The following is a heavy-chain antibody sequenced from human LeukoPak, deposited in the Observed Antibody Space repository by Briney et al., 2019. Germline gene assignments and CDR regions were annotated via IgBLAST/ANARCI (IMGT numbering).Heavy chain of an antibody. CDR1: GFTFSSYG. CDR3: AKEGSSYNWNDEMGNWFDP. CDR2: ISYDGSNK. J-gene: IGHJ5*02. D-gene: IGHD1-1*01. V-gene: IGHV3-30*18. Sequence: GGSLRLSCAASGFTFSSYGMHWVRQAPGKGLEWVAVISYDGSNKYYADSVKGRFTISRDNSKNTLYLQMNSLRAEDTAVYYCAKEGSSYNWNDEMGNWFDPWGQGTLVTVSS.